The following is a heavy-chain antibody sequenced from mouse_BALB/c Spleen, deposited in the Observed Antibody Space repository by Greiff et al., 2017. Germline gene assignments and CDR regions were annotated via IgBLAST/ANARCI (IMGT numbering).Heavy chain of an antibody. CDR3: AREDDGYYGRDYYAMDY. CDR1: GYTFTSYV. D-gene: IGHD2-3*01. V-gene: IGHV1-14*01. Sequence: VQLKQSGPELVKPGASVKMSCKASGYTFTSYVMHWVKQKPGQGLEWIGYINPYNDGTKYNEKFKGKATLTSDKSSSTAYMELSSLTSEDSAVYYCAREDDGYYGRDYYAMDYWGQGTSVTVSS. CDR2: INPYNDGT. J-gene: IGHJ4*01.